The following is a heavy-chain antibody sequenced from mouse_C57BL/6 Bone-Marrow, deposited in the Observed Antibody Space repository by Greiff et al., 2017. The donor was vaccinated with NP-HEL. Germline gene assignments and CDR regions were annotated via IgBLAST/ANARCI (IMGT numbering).Heavy chain of an antibody. CDR2: IDPENGDT. J-gene: IGHJ2*01. CDR3: TLITTLGDY. CDR1: GFNIKDDY. D-gene: IGHD1-1*01. V-gene: IGHV14-4*01. Sequence: VQLQQSGAELVRPGASVKLSCTASGFNIKDDYMHWVKQRPEQGLEWIGWIDPENGDTEYASKFQGKATITAATSSNTAYLQLSSLTSEDTAVYYCTLITTLGDYWGQGTTLTVSS.